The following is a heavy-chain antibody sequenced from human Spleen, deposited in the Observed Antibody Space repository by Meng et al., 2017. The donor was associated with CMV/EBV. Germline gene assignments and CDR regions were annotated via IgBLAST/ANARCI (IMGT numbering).Heavy chain of an antibody. D-gene: IGHD5-18*01. V-gene: IGHV4-4*02. J-gene: IGHJ4*02. CDR2: IYHSGST. CDR1: G. CDR3: VRGAPYTSGQVERYSFDY. Sequence: GWSWVRQPPGKGLEWIGEIYHSGSTNYSPSLKSRVTMSVGKSKNQFSLRLTSVTAADTAVYYCVRGAPYTSGQVERYSFDYWGQGTLVTVSS.